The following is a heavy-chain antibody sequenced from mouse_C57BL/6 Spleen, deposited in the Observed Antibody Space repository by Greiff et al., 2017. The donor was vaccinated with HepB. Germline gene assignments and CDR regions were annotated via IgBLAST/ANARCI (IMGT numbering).Heavy chain of an antibody. CDR2: IDPETSGT. Sequence: QVQLQQSGAELVRPGASVTLSCKASGYTFTDYEMHWVKQTPVHGLEWIGAIDPETSGTAYNQKFKGKAILTADKSSSTAYMELRSLTSEDSAVYYCTSGFPYYFDYWGQGTTLTVSS. CDR1: GYTFTDYE. CDR3: TSGFPYYFDY. J-gene: IGHJ2*01. V-gene: IGHV1-15*01.